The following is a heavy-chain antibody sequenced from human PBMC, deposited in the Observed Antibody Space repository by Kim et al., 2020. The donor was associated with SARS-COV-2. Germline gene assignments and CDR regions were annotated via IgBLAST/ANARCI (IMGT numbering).Heavy chain of an antibody. CDR2: IYYSGST. CDR3: ARGYGDEHYFDY. D-gene: IGHD4-17*01. CDR1: GGSISSGGYY. Sequence: SETLSLTCTVSGGSISSGGYYWSWIRQHPGKGLEWIGYIYYSGSTYYNPSLKSRVTISVDTSKNQFSLKLSSVTAADTAVYYCARGYGDEHYFDYWGQGTLVTVSS. J-gene: IGHJ4*02. V-gene: IGHV4-31*03.